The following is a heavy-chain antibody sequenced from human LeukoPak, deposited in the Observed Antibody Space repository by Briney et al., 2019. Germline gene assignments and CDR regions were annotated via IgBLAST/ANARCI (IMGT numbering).Heavy chain of an antibody. V-gene: IGHV1-2*02. D-gene: IGHD2-15*01. Sequence: ASVKVSCKASAYTFTNYAMSWVRQAPGQGLEWMGWINPNSGGTNYAQKFQGRVTMTRDTSISTAYMELSSLRSEDTAVYYCARGPLAYCSGGSCSDYYYYMDVWGKGTTVTVSS. CDR1: AYTFTNYA. CDR3: ARGPLAYCSGGSCSDYYYYMDV. CDR2: INPNSGGT. J-gene: IGHJ6*03.